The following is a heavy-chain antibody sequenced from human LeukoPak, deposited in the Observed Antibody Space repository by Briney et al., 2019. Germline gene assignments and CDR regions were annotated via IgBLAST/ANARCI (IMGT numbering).Heavy chain of an antibody. CDR2: IIPIFGTA. V-gene: IGHV1-69*05. Sequence: SVKVSCKASGGTFSSYAISWVRQAPGQGLEWMGRIIPIFGTANYAQKFQGRVTITTDESTSTAYMELSSLRSEDTAVYYCARADSYDILTDFDYWGEGTLVTVSS. D-gene: IGHD3-9*01. CDR1: GGTFSSYA. CDR3: ARADSYDILTDFDY. J-gene: IGHJ4*02.